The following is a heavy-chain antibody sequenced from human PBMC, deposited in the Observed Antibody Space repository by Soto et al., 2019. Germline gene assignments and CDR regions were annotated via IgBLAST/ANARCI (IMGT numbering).Heavy chain of an antibody. J-gene: IGHJ3*02. CDR2: IVPSDSYT. CDR3: ARHQLPLYSPTQYYMGAFDI. CDR1: GYSFTSYW. Sequence: GESLKISCKGSGYSFTSYWISWVRQMPGKGLESIGSIVPSDSYTNYSPSFQGHVTISADKSISTAYLQWSSLKASDTAMYYCARHQLPLYSPTQYYMGAFDIWGQGTMVTVSS. V-gene: IGHV5-10-1*01. D-gene: IGHD1-26*01.